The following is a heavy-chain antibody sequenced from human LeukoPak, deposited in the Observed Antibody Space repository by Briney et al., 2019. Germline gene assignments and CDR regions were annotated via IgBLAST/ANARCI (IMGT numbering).Heavy chain of an antibody. V-gene: IGHV3-15*01. CDR1: GFTFSNAW. CDR3: AKDPWGHNWNYDPFDY. CDR2: IKSKTDGGTT. J-gene: IGHJ4*02. D-gene: IGHD1-7*01. Sequence: PGGSLRLSCAASGFTFSNAWMSWVRQAPGKGLEWVGRIKSKTDGGTTDYAAPVKGRFTISRDNSKNTLYLQMNSLRAEDTAVYYCAKDPWGHNWNYDPFDYWGQGTLVTVSS.